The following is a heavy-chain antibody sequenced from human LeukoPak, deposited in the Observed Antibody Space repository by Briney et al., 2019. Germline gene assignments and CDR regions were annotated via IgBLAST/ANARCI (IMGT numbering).Heavy chain of an antibody. CDR1: GGSISSYY. Sequence: PSETLSLTCTVSGGSISSYYWSWIRQPPGKGLEWIGYIYYSGSTNYNPSLKSRVTISVDTSKNQFSLKLSSVTAADTAVYYCARRGIAARLGDNWFDPWGQGTLVTVSS. CDR2: IYYSGST. V-gene: IGHV4-59*08. D-gene: IGHD6-6*01. CDR3: ARRGIAARLGDNWFDP. J-gene: IGHJ5*02.